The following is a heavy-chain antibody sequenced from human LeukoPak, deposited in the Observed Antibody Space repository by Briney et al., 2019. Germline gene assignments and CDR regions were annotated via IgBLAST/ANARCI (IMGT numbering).Heavy chain of an antibody. CDR2: IYSSGTT. J-gene: IGHJ5*02. CDR1: GGSISPYF. Sequence: PSETLSLTCTVSGGSISPYFWSWIRQPAGKGLEWIGRIYSSGTTNYNPSLNSRVTMSVDTSKNKFSLKLSSVTAADTAVYYCARDSGTTGVVKFDPWGQGTLVTVSS. D-gene: IGHD4-23*01. V-gene: IGHV4-4*07. CDR3: ARDSGTTGVVKFDP.